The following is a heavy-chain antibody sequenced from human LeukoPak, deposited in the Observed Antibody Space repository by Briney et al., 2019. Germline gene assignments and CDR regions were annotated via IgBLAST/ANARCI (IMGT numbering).Heavy chain of an antibody. CDR1: GFTFDDYA. V-gene: IGHV3-9*01. Sequence: GGSLRLSWAASGFTFDDYAMHWVRQAPGKGLEWVSGISWNSGSIGYADSVKGRFTISRDNAKNSLYLQMNSLRAEDTALYYCAKDIARIVVVPAFDYWGQGTLVTVSS. J-gene: IGHJ4*02. D-gene: IGHD2-2*01. CDR2: ISWNSGSI. CDR3: AKDIARIVVVPAFDY.